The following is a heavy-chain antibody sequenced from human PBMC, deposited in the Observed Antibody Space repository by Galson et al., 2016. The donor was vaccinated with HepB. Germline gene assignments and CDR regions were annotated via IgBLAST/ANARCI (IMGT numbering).Heavy chain of an antibody. V-gene: IGHV3-23*01. CDR1: GFTFSNYA. Sequence: SLRLSCAASGFTFSNYAMSWVRQAPGKGLEWVSAISGSGGSPYYADSVKGRFTISRDNSKNTLYLQMNSLTAEDPAIYYCTTWLSHHFDYWGQGTRVTVSS. D-gene: IGHD6-19*01. CDR2: ISGSGGSP. CDR3: TTWLSHHFDY. J-gene: IGHJ4*02.